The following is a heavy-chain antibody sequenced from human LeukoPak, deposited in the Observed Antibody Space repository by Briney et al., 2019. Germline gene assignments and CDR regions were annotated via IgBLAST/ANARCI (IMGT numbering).Heavy chain of an antibody. V-gene: IGHV3-21*01. D-gene: IGHD4-17*01. Sequence: SVKGRFTISRDNAKNSLYLQMDSLRAEDTAVYYCAREPRSGDYDDAFDIWGQGTMVTVSS. J-gene: IGHJ3*02. CDR3: AREPRSGDYDDAFDI.